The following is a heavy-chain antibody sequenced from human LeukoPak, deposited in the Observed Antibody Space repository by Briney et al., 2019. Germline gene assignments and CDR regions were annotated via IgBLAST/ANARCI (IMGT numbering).Heavy chain of an antibody. CDR1: GFTFSSYG. Sequence: GGSLRLSCAASGFTFSSYGMHWVRQAPGKGLEWVAFIRFDGSNKYYGDSVKGRFTISRDNSKNTLYLQMNSLRAEDTAVYYCARDPHRYDSSGYHFDYWGQGTLVTVSS. J-gene: IGHJ4*02. V-gene: IGHV3-30*02. D-gene: IGHD3-22*01. CDR3: ARDPHRYDSSGYHFDY. CDR2: IRFDGSNK.